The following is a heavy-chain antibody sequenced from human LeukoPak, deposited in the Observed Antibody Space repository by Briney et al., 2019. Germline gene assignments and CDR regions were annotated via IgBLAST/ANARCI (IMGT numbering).Heavy chain of an antibody. D-gene: IGHD6-19*01. CDR2: ISYDGSNK. CDR3: AKGIAVADKGGVDY. Sequence: GGSLRLSCAASGFTFSSYAMHWVRQAPGKGLEWVAVISYDGSNKYYADSVKGRFTISRDNSKNTLYLQMNSLRAEDTAVYYCAKGIAVADKGGVDYWGQGTLVTVSS. V-gene: IGHV3-30*01. J-gene: IGHJ4*02. CDR1: GFTFSSYA.